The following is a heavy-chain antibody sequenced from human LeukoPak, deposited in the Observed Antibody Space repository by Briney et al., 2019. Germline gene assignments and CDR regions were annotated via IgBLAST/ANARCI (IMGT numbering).Heavy chain of an antibody. D-gene: IGHD3-3*01. V-gene: IGHV3-66*01. CDR1: GFTVSSNY. Sequence: GGSLRLPCAASGFTVSSNYMSWVRQVPGKGLEWVSVIYTGDGTYYADSVKGRFTISRDNSKNTLYLQMNSLRAEDTAVYYCARAPEAYYDFWSGSLDYWGQGTLVTVSS. J-gene: IGHJ4*02. CDR2: IYTGDGT. CDR3: ARAPEAYYDFWSGSLDY.